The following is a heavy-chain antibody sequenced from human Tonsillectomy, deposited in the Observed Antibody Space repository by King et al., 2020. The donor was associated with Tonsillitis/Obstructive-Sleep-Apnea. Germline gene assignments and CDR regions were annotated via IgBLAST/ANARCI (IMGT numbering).Heavy chain of an antibody. Sequence: VQLVQSGAEVKKPGASVKVSCKASGYTFTTYGISWVRQAPGQGLEWMGWISAYNGNRNYAQNLQGRVTMTIYTSTSTAYMELRILRSDDTAVYFCARNTGSHYGEWGPGTLVTVSS. J-gene: IGHJ4*02. D-gene: IGHD1-26*01. CDR2: ISAYNGNR. V-gene: IGHV1-18*01. CDR1: GYTFTTYG. CDR3: ARNTGSHYGE.